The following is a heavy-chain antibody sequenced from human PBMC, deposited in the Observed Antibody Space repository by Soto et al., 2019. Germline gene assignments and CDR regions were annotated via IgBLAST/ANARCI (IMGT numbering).Heavy chain of an antibody. CDR2: IYYSGST. J-gene: IGHJ5*02. V-gene: IGHV4-59*01. CDR3: ARASTVVYNWFDP. Sequence: SETLSLTCTVSGGSISSYYWSWIRQPPGKGLEWIGYIYYSGSTNYNPSLKSRVTISVDTSKNQFSLKLSSVTAADTAVYYCARASTVVYNWFDPWGQGTLVTVSS. D-gene: IGHD4-17*01. CDR1: GGSISSYY.